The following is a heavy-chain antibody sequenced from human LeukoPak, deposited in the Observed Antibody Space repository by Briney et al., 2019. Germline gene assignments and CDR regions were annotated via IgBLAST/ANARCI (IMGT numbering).Heavy chain of an antibody. CDR3: AKPGELRSFDY. V-gene: IGHV3-53*05. J-gene: IGHJ4*02. D-gene: IGHD1-26*01. CDR2: IYRGGTT. Sequence: GGSLRLSCAAAGFTVSSNYMSWVRQAPGKGLEWVSVIYRGGTTYYADSVKGRFTISRDNSKNTLYLQMNSLRAEDTAVYYCAKPGELRSFDYWGQGTLVTVSS. CDR1: GFTVSSNY.